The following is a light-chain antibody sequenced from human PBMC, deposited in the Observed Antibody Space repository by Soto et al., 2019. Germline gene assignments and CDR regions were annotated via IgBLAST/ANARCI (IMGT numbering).Light chain of an antibody. CDR3: QQRSNWIT. J-gene: IGKJ5*01. CDR2: DAS. CDR1: QSVSSN. V-gene: IGKV3-11*01. Sequence: EIVMTQSPATLSVSPGDIATLSCRASQSVSSNLSWYQQRPGQAPRLLIYDASHRATGIPARFSGSGSGTDFTLTISSLEAEDFAVYYCQQRSNWITFGQGTRLEIK.